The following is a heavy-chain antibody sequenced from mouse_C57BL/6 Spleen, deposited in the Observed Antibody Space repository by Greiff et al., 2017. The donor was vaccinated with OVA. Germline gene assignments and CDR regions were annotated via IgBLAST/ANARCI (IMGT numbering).Heavy chain of an antibody. V-gene: IGHV6-3*01. CDR1: GFTFSNYW. Sequence: EVKLQESGGGLVQPGGSMKLSCVASGFTFSNYWMNWVRQSPEKGLEWVAQIRLKSDNYATHYAESVKGRFTISRDDSKSSVYLQMNNLRAEDTGIYYCTVELWGYDGFAYWGQGTLVTVSA. CDR3: TVELWGYDGFAY. D-gene: IGHD2-2*01. J-gene: IGHJ3*01. CDR2: IRLKSDNYAT.